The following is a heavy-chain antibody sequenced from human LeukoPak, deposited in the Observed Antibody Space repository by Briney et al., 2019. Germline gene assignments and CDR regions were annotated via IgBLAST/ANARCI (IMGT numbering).Heavy chain of an antibody. D-gene: IGHD3-22*01. J-gene: IGHJ5*02. CDR3: ARDSPHYYDSSGYCFDP. Sequence: GGSLRLSCAASGFTFSSDWMSWVRQAPGRGLEWVANIKQDGRDKYYVDSVKGRFTISRDNAKNSLYLQMNSLRAEDTAVYYCARDSPHYYDSSGYCFDPWGQGTLVTVSS. CDR1: GFTFSSDW. CDR2: IKQDGRDK. V-gene: IGHV3-7*01.